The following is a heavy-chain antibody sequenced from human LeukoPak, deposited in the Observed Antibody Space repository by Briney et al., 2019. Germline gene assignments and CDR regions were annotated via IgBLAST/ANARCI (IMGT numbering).Heavy chain of an antibody. V-gene: IGHV3-47*01. D-gene: IGHD6-13*01. J-gene: IGHJ4*02. Sequence: PGGSLRLSCAASGFAFSSYALHWVRRGPGKGLEWVSAIGTGGDTYYAESVMGRFTISRDNAKKSLYLHMNSLIADDMAVYYCARAVAAAVIDYWGQGTLVTVSS. CDR1: GFAFSSYA. CDR3: ARAVAAAVIDY. CDR2: IGTGGDT.